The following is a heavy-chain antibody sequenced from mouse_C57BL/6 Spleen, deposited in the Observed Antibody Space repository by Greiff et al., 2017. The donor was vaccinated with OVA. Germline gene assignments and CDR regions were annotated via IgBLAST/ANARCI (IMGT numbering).Heavy chain of an antibody. J-gene: IGHJ2*01. CDR1: GYTFTSYW. D-gene: IGHD3-2*02. V-gene: IGHV1-50*01. CDR2: IDPSDSYT. Sequence: QVQLQQSGAELVKPGASVKLSCKASGYTFTSYWMQWVKQRPGQGLEWIGEIDPSDSYTNYNQKFKGKATLTVDTSSSTAYMQLSSLTSEDSAVYYCARSDSSGYLDYWGQGTTLTVSS. CDR3: ARSDSSGYLDY.